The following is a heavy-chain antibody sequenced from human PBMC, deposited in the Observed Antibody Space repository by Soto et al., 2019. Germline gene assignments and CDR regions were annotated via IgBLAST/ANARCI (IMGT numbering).Heavy chain of an antibody. CDR1: GFTFSSYA. D-gene: IGHD6-6*01. J-gene: IGHJ6*02. CDR2: ISGSGGST. V-gene: IGHV3-23*01. CDR3: AKGEYSSSLTLSYYYYYGMDV. Sequence: PGGSLRLSCAASGFTFSSYAMSWVRQAPGKGLEWVSAISGSGGSTYYADSVKGRFTISRDNSKNTLYLQMNSLRAEGTAVYYCAKGEYSSSLTLSYYYYYGMDVWGQGTTVTVSS.